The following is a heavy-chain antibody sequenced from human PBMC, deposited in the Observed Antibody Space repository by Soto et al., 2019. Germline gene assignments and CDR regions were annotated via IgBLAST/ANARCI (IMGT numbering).Heavy chain of an antibody. CDR1: GGSISSSSYY. Sequence: PSETLSLTCTVSGGSISSSSYYWGWIRQPPGKGLEWIGSIYYSGSTYYNPSLKSRVTISVDTSKNQFSLKLSSVTAADTAVYYCPRLGRWLQLPFPYGMDVWGQGTTVTVSS. CDR3: PRLGRWLQLPFPYGMDV. D-gene: IGHD5-12*01. V-gene: IGHV4-39*01. J-gene: IGHJ6*02. CDR2: IYYSGST.